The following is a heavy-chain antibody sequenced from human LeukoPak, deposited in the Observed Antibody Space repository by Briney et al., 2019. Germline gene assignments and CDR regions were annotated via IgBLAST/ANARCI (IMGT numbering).Heavy chain of an antibody. CDR1: GGSISSSSYY. CDR2: IYHSGST. J-gene: IGHJ5*02. CDR3: ACARQSSSWKTVGWFDP. V-gene: IGHV4-39*07. D-gene: IGHD6-13*01. Sequence: SETLSLTCTVSGGSISSSSYYWGWIRQPPGKGLEWIGSIYHSGSTYYNPSLKSRVTISVDTSKNQFSLKLSSVTAADTAVYYCACARQSSSWKTVGWFDPWGQGTLVTVSS.